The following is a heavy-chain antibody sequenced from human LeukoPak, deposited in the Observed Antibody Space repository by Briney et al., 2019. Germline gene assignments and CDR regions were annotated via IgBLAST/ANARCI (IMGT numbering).Heavy chain of an antibody. J-gene: IGHJ5*02. Sequence: ASVKVSCKASEYTFSGYYFHWVRQAPGQGLEWMGWINANNGGTMYAQKFQGRVTMTRDTSISTAYMELSSLRSDDTAVYYCARGHYDWAWGQGTLVTVSS. D-gene: IGHD3-16*01. CDR3: ARGHYDWA. CDR1: EYTFSGYY. V-gene: IGHV1-2*02. CDR2: INANNGGT.